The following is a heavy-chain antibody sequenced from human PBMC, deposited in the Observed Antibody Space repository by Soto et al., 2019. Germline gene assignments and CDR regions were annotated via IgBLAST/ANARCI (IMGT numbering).Heavy chain of an antibody. CDR3: ARAIAAAGTFDY. J-gene: IGHJ4*02. CDR1: VGSISSYY. D-gene: IGHD6-13*01. Sequence: SETLSLTCTVSVGSISSYYWSWIRQPPGKGLEWIGYIYYSGSTNYNPSLKSRVTISVDTSKNQFSLKLSSVTAADTAVYYCARAIAAAGTFDYWGQGTLVTVSS. V-gene: IGHV4-59*01. CDR2: IYYSGST.